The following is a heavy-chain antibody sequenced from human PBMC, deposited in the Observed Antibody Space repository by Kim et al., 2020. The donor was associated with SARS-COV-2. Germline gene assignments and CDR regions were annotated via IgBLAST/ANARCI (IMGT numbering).Heavy chain of an antibody. CDR3: ARVSGGSPGFDP. V-gene: IGHV4-38-2*02. CDR1: GYSISSVYY. J-gene: IGHJ5*02. D-gene: IGHD1-26*01. CDR2: IYHSVST. Sequence: SETLSLTCTGSGYSISSVYYWGWIRQPPGKGLELIGSIYHSVSTYYNPSLKSGVTISVDTSKNQFYLKLSSVTAADTAVYYCARVSGGSPGFDPWGQGTLVAVSS.